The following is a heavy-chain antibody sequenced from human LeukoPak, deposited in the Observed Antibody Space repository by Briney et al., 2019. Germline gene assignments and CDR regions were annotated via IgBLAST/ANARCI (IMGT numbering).Heavy chain of an antibody. Sequence: GGSLRLSCAASGFTFSSYAMHWVRQAPGKGLEWVAVISYDGSNKYYADSVKGRFTISRDNSKNTPYLQMNSLRAEDTAVYYCAKVEGYCSSTSCRGAFDIWGQGTMVTVSS. CDR2: ISYDGSNK. D-gene: IGHD2-2*01. J-gene: IGHJ3*02. CDR3: AKVEGYCSSTSCRGAFDI. V-gene: IGHV3-30-3*01. CDR1: GFTFSSYA.